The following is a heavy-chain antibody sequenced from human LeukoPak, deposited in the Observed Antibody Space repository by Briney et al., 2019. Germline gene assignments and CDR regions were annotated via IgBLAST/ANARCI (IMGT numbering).Heavy chain of an antibody. CDR2: IKSKTDGGTT. CDR1: GFTFSNAW. CDR3: AAHHGELGYFDY. D-gene: IGHD1-26*01. Sequence: PGGSLRLSCAASGFTFSNAWMSWVRQAPGKGLEWVGRIKSKTDGGTTDYAAPVKGRFTISRDDSKNTLYLQMNSLKTEDTAVYYCAAHHGELGYFDYWGQGTMVTVSS. V-gene: IGHV3-15*01. J-gene: IGHJ4*02.